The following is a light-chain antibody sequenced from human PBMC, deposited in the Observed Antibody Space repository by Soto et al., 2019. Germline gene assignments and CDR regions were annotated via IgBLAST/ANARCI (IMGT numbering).Light chain of an antibody. CDR3: LLYNAGVQY. Sequence: QAVVTQEPSLTVSPGGTVTLTCALNTGAVNIGYYASWFQQKSGQAPNSLIYKTDNRHSRTPARFSGSLLGGKAALTLSGALPEDEADYYCLLYNAGVQYFGGGTKLTVL. V-gene: IGLV7-43*01. CDR2: KTD. J-gene: IGLJ2*01. CDR1: TGAVNIGYY.